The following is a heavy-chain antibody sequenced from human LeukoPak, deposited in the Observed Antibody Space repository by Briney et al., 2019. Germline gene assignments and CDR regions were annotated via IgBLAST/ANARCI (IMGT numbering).Heavy chain of an antibody. D-gene: IGHD3-22*01. CDR3: ARDPEGDSSGYYYY. CDR1: GGTFSSYA. J-gene: IGHJ4*02. V-gene: IGHV1-69*13. CDR2: IIPIFGTA. Sequence: ASVKVSCKASGGTFSSYAISWVRQAPGQGLEWMGGIIPIFGTANYAQKFQGRVTITADESTSTAYMELSSLRSEDTAVYYCARDPEGDSSGYYYYWGQGTLVTVSS.